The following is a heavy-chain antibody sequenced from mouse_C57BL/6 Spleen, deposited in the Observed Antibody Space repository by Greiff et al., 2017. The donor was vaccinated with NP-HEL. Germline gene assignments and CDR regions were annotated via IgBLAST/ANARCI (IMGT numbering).Heavy chain of an antibody. CDR3: ARITTAYAMDY. Sequence: QVQLQQSGAELVKPGASVKLSCKASGYTFTSYWMHWVKQRPGQGLEWIGMIHPNSGSTNYNEKFKSKATLTVDKSSSTAYMQLSSLTSEDSAVYYCARITTAYAMDYWGQGTSVTVSS. D-gene: IGHD1-2*01. CDR1: GYTFTSYW. CDR2: IHPNSGST. V-gene: IGHV1-64*01. J-gene: IGHJ4*01.